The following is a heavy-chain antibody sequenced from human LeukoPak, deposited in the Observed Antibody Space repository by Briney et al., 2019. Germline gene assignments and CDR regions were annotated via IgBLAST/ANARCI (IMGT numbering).Heavy chain of an antibody. Sequence: SETLSLTCAVYGGSFIGYHWNWIRQTPEKGLEWIGEINHRGHTNYNPSLESRVTISVDTSKNQFSLKLRSVTAADTAVYYCARDPTTVVTLPYYFDFWGPGTLVTVSS. J-gene: IGHJ4*02. D-gene: IGHD4-23*01. CDR1: GGSFIGYH. V-gene: IGHV4-34*01. CDR3: ARDPTTVVTLPYYFDF. CDR2: INHRGHT.